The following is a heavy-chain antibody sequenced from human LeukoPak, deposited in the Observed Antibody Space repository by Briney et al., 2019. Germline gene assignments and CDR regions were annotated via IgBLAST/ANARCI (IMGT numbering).Heavy chain of an antibody. CDR2: IRYDGSNN. Sequence: GGSLRLSCAASGFTFSSYGMHWVRQAPGKGLEWVAFIRYDGSNNYYADSVKGRFTVSRDNSKNTVHLQMNSLRTEDTAVYSCAKDQWLVLDYWGQGTLVTVSS. CDR3: AKDQWLVLDY. V-gene: IGHV3-30*02. CDR1: GFTFSSYG. D-gene: IGHD6-19*01. J-gene: IGHJ4*02.